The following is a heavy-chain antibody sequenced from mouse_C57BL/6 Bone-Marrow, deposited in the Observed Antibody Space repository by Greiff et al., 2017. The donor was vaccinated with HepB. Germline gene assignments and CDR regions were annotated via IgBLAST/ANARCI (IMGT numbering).Heavy chain of an antibody. CDR2: INPNYGTT. CDR1: GYSFTDYN. J-gene: IGHJ1*03. Sequence: VQLQQSGPELVKPGASVKISCKASGYSFTDYNMNWVKQSNGKSLEWIGVINPNYGTTSYNQKFKGKATLTVDQSSSTAYMQLNSLTSDDSAVYYCARTGEYGSSYVGYFDVWGTGTTVTVSS. D-gene: IGHD1-1*01. CDR3: ARTGEYGSSYVGYFDV. V-gene: IGHV1-39*01.